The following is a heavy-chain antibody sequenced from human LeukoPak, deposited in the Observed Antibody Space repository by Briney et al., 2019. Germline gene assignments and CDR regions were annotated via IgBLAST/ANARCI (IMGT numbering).Heavy chain of an antibody. CDR1: GDSISSGDYY. Sequence: SETLSLTCTVSGDSISSGDYYWSWIRQPPGKGLEWIGYIYYSGSTFYNPSLKSRVTISVDTSKNQFSLKLSSVTAADTAVYYCARDKGDSNYYGMDVWGQGTTVTVSS. D-gene: IGHD2-21*02. CDR2: IYYSGST. CDR3: ARDKGDSNYYGMDV. V-gene: IGHV4-30-4*01. J-gene: IGHJ6*02.